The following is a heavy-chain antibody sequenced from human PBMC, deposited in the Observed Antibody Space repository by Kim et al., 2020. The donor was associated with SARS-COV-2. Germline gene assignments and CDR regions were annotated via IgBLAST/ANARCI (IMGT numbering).Heavy chain of an antibody. J-gene: IGHJ3*02. CDR3: ASLGSAYSSGWRGVFDAFDI. V-gene: IGHV3-7*03. Sequence: GGSLRLSCAASGFTFSSYWMSWVRQAPGKGLEWVANIKQDGSEKYYVDSVKGRFTISRDNAKNSLYLQMNSLRAEDTAVYYCASLGSAYSSGWRGVFDAFDIWGQGTMVTVSS. CDR1: GFTFSSYW. CDR2: IKQDGSEK. D-gene: IGHD6-19*01.